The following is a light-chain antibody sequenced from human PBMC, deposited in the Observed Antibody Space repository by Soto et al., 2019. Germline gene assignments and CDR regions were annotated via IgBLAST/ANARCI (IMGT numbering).Light chain of an antibody. CDR1: SSDVGRLNF. CDR2: EGT. V-gene: IGLV2-14*01. J-gene: IGLJ1*01. CDR3: SSYTTRSTYV. Sequence: QSVLTHPASLSWSPEQSITISCTGTSSDVGRLNFFSWFQQHPGKAPKLLIYEGTKRPSGVSNRCSGSKSGNTASLTISGLQTEDEADYYCSSYTTRSTYVFGTGTKVTVL.